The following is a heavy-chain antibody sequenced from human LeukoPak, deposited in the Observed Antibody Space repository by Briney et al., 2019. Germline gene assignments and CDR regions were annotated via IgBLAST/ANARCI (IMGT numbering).Heavy chain of an antibody. J-gene: IGHJ6*02. CDR2: IYSDGSKT. V-gene: IGHV3-33*01. Sequence: GGSLRLSCAASGFTMSRHGMHWVPRAPGKGLEWVAVIYSDGSKTFYVDSVKGRFTISRDISKNTLYLQMNSLRVEDTAVYYCARDGYSNYYYGMDFWGQGTMVTVSS. D-gene: IGHD4-11*01. CDR3: ARDGYSNYYYGMDF. CDR1: GFTMSRHG.